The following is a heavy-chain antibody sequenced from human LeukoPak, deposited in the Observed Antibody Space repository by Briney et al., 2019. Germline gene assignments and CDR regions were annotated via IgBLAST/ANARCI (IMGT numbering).Heavy chain of an antibody. V-gene: IGHV3-23*01. CDR2: ITAGGGNT. CDR1: GFIFRTYG. J-gene: IGHJ4*02. D-gene: IGHD2-21*01. Sequence: GGSLRLSCAASGFIFRTYGMNWVRQAPGKGLEHVSGITAGGGNTYYADSLKGRFTISRDDSKYTVFLQMNSLRVEDTAVYYCAKGAYGVGGALGYWGRGSLVTVSS. CDR3: AKGAYGVGGALGY.